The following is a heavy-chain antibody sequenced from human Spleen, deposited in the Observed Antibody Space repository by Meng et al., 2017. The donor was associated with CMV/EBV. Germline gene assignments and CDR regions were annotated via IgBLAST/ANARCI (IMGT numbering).Heavy chain of an antibody. V-gene: IGHV3-21*01. CDR3: ARGEGVIDS. CDR2: ISGGAAYI. D-gene: IGHD3-3*01. Sequence: LRLSCVASGFTFSSYSMNWVRQTPGKGLEWVASISGGAAYIKYADSVKGRFIISRDNAKTSVSLQMNGLRAEDTAVYYCARGEGVIDSWGQGTLVTVSS. CDR1: GFTFSSYS. J-gene: IGHJ4*02.